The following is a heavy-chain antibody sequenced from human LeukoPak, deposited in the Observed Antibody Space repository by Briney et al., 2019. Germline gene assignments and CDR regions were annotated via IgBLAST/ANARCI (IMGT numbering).Heavy chain of an antibody. CDR1: GFTFSSYW. J-gene: IGHJ4*02. V-gene: IGHV3-74*01. Sequence: GGSLRLSCAASGFTFSSYWMHWVRQAPGKGLAWVSRINSDGSITTYADSVRGRFTISRDNAKSTLYLQMNSLRAEDTAVYYCSSSTQISKYADYWGQGALVTVSS. CDR2: INSDGSIT. CDR3: SSSTQISKYADY. D-gene: IGHD2-2*01.